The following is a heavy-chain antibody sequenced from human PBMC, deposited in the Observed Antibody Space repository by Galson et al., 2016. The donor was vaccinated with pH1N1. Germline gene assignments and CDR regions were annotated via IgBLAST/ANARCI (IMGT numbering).Heavy chain of an antibody. CDR3: ARPGNYDGDRRGAFDP. CDR2: ITYTSATI. Sequence: SLRLSCAASGFTFSSWHMDWVRQAPGEGLEWISFITYTSATIYYADSVKGRFTVSRDNAKNSLYPQMNSLRAEDTAVYYCARPGNYDGDRRGAFDPWGQGTMVTVSP. CDR1: GFTFSSWH. D-gene: IGHD4-23*01. V-gene: IGHV3-48*04. J-gene: IGHJ3*01.